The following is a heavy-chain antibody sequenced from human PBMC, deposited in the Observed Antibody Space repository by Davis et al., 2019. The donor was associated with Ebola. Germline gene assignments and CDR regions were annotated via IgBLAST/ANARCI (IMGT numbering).Heavy chain of an antibody. Sequence: LRLSCTVSGGSISSGDYYWSWIRQPPGKGLEWIGYIYYSGSTYYNPSLKSRVTISVDTSKNQFSLKLSSVTAADTAVYYCARALYRYSSGWYLGYWGQGTLVTVSS. CDR3: ARALYRYSSGWYLGY. CDR1: GGSISSGDYY. V-gene: IGHV4-30-4*01. D-gene: IGHD6-19*01. J-gene: IGHJ4*02. CDR2: IYYSGST.